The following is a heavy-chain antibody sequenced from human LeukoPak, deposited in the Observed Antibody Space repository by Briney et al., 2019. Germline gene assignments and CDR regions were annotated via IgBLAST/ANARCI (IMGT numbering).Heavy chain of an antibody. Sequence: SETLSLTCAVSGESFNDYYWNWIRQPPGKGLEWIGEIIHSGGTNYNPSLKSRVTSSVDSSKKQFSLKMTSVTAADTAIYYCATKVPGTSHFSHWGQGTLLTVSS. J-gene: IGHJ4*02. V-gene: IGHV4-34*12. D-gene: IGHD6-19*01. CDR2: IIHSGGT. CDR3: ATKVPGTSHFSH. CDR1: GESFNDYY.